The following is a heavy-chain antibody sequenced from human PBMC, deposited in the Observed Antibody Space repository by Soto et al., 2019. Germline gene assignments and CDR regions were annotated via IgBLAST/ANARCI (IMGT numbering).Heavy chain of an antibody. CDR1: GGSISSDDFY. Sequence: SETLSLTCTVSGGSISSDDFYWSWIRQHPGKGLEWIGYIYYSGNTYYNPSLKSRVTILVDTSKNQFSLKVSSVTAADTAVYYCVRHAQWIIRAYWGQGSLVTVSS. CDR2: IYYSGNT. V-gene: IGHV4-31*03. J-gene: IGHJ4*02. CDR3: VRHAQWIIRAY. D-gene: IGHD5-12*01.